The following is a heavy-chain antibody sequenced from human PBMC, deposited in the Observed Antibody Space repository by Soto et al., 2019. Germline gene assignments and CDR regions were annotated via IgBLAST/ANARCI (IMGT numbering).Heavy chain of an antibody. Sequence: QVQLVESGGGVVQPGRSLRLSCAASGFTFSSYGMHWVRQAPGKGLEWVAVISYDGSNKYYADSVKGRFTISRDNSKNTLYLQMNRLRAEDTAVYYCAKDRPLGRAARRGNNWFDPWGQGTLVTVSS. CDR2: ISYDGSNK. V-gene: IGHV3-30*18. CDR1: GFTFSSYG. D-gene: IGHD6-6*01. CDR3: AKDRPLGRAARRGNNWFDP. J-gene: IGHJ5*02.